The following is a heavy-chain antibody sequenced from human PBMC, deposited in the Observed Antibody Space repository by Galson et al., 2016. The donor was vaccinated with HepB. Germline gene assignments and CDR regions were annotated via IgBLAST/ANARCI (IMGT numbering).Heavy chain of an antibody. CDR2: IKSKIDGGTT. Sequence: SLRLSCAASGFTFSNAWMTWVRQAPGKGLEWVGRIKSKIDGGTTDYAAPVKGRFTISRDDSKNTLYLQMNSLKTEDTALYFCQGAGGLDLVDHWGQGTRVTVSS. D-gene: IGHD3-10*01. CDR3: QGAGGLDLVDH. CDR1: GFTFSNAW. J-gene: IGHJ4*02. V-gene: IGHV3-15*05.